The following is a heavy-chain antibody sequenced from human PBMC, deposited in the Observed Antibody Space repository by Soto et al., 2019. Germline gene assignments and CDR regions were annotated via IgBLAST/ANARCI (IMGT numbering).Heavy chain of an antibody. CDR1: GFTLRDYA. D-gene: IGHD2-2*01. V-gene: IGHV3-23*01. Sequence: EVQVLESGGDLVQPGGSLRLSCVASGFTLRDYAMSWVRQAPGKGLEWVSRISVTGNNLDYADSVKGRFTISRDTSQNTVYLQMNSLRHEETARYYCAKGTGAEVENNLFDSWGQGTLVTVAS. CDR2: ISVTGNNL. CDR3: AKGTGAEVENNLFDS. J-gene: IGHJ5*02.